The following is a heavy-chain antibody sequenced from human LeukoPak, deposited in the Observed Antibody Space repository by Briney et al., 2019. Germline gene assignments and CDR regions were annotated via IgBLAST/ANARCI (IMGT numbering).Heavy chain of an antibody. D-gene: IGHD3-10*01. J-gene: IGHJ4*02. CDR1: GYTFTSYG. CDR2: INPSGGST. CDR3: ARDRGRGDYFDY. Sequence: ASVKVSCKASGYTFTSYGISWVRQAPGQGLGWMGIINPSGGSTSYAQKFQGRVTMTRDTSTSTVYMELSSLRSEDTAVYYCARDRGRGDYFDYWGQGTLVTVSS. V-gene: IGHV1-46*01.